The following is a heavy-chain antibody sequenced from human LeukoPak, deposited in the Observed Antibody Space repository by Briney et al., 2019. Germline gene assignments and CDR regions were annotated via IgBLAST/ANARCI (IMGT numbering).Heavy chain of an antibody. CDR3: AKDSRGGPDYLAAAGYYYGMDV. J-gene: IGHJ6*02. CDR2: LSGRGGNT. V-gene: IGHV3-23*01. CDR1: GFNFTNYA. Sequence: GGSLRLSCAASGFNFTNYAMSWVRQAPAKGLEWVSALSGRGGNTYYADSVKGRFTISRDNSKNTLYLQMNSLRAEDTAVYYCAKDSRGGPDYLAAAGYYYGMDVWGQGTTVTVSS. D-gene: IGHD6-13*01.